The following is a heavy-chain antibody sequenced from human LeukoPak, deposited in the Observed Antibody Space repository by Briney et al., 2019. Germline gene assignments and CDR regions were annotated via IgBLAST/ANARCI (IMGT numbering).Heavy chain of an antibody. J-gene: IGHJ6*03. CDR3: ARVYCSGGSCYSGFLPYYFYYYMDV. D-gene: IGHD2-15*01. CDR1: GYSISSGYY. CDR2: IYHSGST. V-gene: IGHV4-38-2*02. Sequence: SETLSLTCTVSGYSISSGYYWGWIRQPPGKGLEWIGSIYHSGSTYYNPSLKSRVTMSVDTSKNQFSLRLSSVTAADTAMYYCARVYCSGGSCYSGFLPYYFYYYMDVWGKGTTVTVSS.